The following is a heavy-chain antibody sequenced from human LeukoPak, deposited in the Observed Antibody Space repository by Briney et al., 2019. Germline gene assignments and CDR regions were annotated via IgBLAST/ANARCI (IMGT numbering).Heavy chain of an antibody. J-gene: IGHJ4*02. V-gene: IGHV3-23*01. CDR2: ISGSGGST. Sequence: GGSLRLSCAASGFTFSSYGMRWVRQAPGKGLEWVSAISGSGGSTYYADSVKGRFTISRDNSKNTLYLQMNSLRAEDTAVYYCAKTPRGYYDSSGYSYYWGQGTLVTVSS. CDR1: GFTFSSYG. CDR3: AKTPRGYYDSSGYSYY. D-gene: IGHD3-22*01.